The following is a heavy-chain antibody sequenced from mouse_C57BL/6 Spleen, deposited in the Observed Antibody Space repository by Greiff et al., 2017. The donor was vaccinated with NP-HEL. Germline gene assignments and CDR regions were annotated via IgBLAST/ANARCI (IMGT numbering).Heavy chain of an antibody. CDR2: IDPETGGT. D-gene: IGHD1-1*01. Sequence: QVQLQQSGAELVRPGASVTLSCKASGYTFTDYEMHWVKQTPVHGLEWIGAIDPETGGTAYNQKFKGKAILTADKSSSTAYMELRSLTSEDAAVYYWTKILAALDYWGQGTSVTVSS. CDR3: TKILAALDY. CDR1: GYTFTDYE. V-gene: IGHV1-15*01. J-gene: IGHJ4*01.